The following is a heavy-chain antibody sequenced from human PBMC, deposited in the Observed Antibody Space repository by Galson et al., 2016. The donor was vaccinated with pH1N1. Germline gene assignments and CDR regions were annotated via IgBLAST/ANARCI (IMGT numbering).Heavy chain of an antibody. V-gene: IGHV2-70*01. CDR1: GFSLSTSGMC. CDR3: ALFNYGDYVNYFDY. CDR2: IDWDDDK. Sequence: ALVKPTQTLTLTCTFSGFSLSTSGMCVSWIRQPPGKALEWLALIDWDDDKYYSTSLKTRLTISKDTYKNQVVLTMTNMDPVDTATYDCALFNYGDYVNYFDYWGQGTLVTVSS. D-gene: IGHD4-17*01. J-gene: IGHJ4*02.